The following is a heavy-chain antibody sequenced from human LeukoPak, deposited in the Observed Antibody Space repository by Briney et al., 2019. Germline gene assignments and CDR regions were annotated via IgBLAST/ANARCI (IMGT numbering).Heavy chain of an antibody. V-gene: IGHV1-18*01. CDR2: ISGYNGNT. CDR3: ASGREGYNPSDY. J-gene: IGHJ4*02. Sequence: ASVKVSCKASGYNFPSYGVSWVRQAPGQGLEWMGWISGYNGNTNYEQKYQGRVTLTTDTSTSTAYMELRSLRSGDTAVYYCASGREGYNPSDYWGQGTLVTVSS. CDR1: GYNFPSYG. D-gene: IGHD5-24*01.